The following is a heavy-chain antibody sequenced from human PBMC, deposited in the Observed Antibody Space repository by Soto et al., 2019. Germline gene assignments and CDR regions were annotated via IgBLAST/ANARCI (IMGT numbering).Heavy chain of an antibody. CDR1: GFTFNIYG. Sequence: QPVGSLRLSCAASGFTFNIYGMHWVRQAPDKGLEWVALISYDGSNQYYADSVKGRFTISRDNSKNTLFLQMNSLRADDTAVYYCAKDQASGQGSFDSWGQGTLVTVSS. V-gene: IGHV3-30*18. CDR3: AKDQASGQGSFDS. J-gene: IGHJ4*02. CDR2: ISYDGSNQ.